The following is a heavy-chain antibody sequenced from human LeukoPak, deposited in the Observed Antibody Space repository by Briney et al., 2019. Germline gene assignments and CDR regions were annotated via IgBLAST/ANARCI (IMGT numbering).Heavy chain of an antibody. CDR2: IYYTGTT. CDR1: GVSISSSSYY. Sequence: PSETLSLTCTVSGVSISSSSYYWGWLRQPPGKGLEWIGSIYYTGTTYYNPSLKSRVTISLDTSKNQFSLKLSSVTAADTAVYYCARGERGRCSDNWFDPWGQGTLVTVSS. J-gene: IGHJ5*02. V-gene: IGHV4-39*07. D-gene: IGHD3-16*01. CDR3: ARGERGRCSDNWFDP.